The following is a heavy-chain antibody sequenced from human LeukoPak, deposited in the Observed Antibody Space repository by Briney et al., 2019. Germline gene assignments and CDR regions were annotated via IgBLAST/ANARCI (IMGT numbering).Heavy chain of an antibody. CDR3: ARDWSIPSLTGYYIDV. J-gene: IGHJ6*03. CDR2: ITSGGISS. V-gene: IGHV3-74*03. CDR1: TFALRNYW. D-gene: IGHD3-9*01. Sequence: GGSLRLSCTGSTFALRNYWIHWVRQVPGKGLEWISRITSGGISSSYADSVKGRFTISRDNAKKTVYLQMSSLRAEDTAVYYCARDWSIPSLTGYYIDVWGNGTTVTVSS.